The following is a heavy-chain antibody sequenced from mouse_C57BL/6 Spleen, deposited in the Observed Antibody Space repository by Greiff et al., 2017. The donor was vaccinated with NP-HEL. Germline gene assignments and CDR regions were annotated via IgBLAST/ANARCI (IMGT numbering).Heavy chain of an antibody. D-gene: IGHD1-1*01. V-gene: IGHV1-82*01. CDR1: GYAFSSSW. J-gene: IGHJ4*01. CDR2: IYPGGGDT. CDR3: ARSSIYYYGSSPYYYAMDY. Sequence: QVQLKKSGPELVKPGASVKISCKASGYAFSSSWMNWVKQRPGKGLEWIGRIYPGGGDTNYNGKLKGKATLTADKSSSTAYMQLSSLTSEDSAVYFCARSSIYYYGSSPYYYAMDYWGQGTSVTVSS.